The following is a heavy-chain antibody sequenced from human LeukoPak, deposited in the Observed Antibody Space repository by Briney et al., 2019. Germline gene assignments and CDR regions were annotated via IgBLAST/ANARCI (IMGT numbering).Heavy chain of an antibody. CDR3: ARDRGYFSY. CDR2: ISSSSNTI. D-gene: IGHD2-15*01. CDR1: GFTFSIYS. Sequence: GGSLRLSCAASGFTFSIYSMNWVRQAPGKGLEWVSYISSSSNTIYYADSVKGRFTISRDNAKNSVYLQMSSLRDEDTAVYYCARDRGYFSYWGQGTLVTVSS. V-gene: IGHV3-48*02. J-gene: IGHJ4*02.